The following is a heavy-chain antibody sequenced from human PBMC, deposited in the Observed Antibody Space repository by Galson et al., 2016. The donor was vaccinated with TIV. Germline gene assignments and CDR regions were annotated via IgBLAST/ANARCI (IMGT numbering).Heavy chain of an antibody. J-gene: IGHJ4*02. CDR1: GDAMNTGVYS. CDR3: ARAFSMRRKYFFDY. CDR2: VYHSGST. D-gene: IGHD2/OR15-2a*01. Sequence: TLSLTCSVSGDAMNTGVYSWSWVRQSPGKGLEWIGYVYHSGSTYYNPSLKSRVSMSVDRSQKKFSLKLTSVTAADTAVYYCARAFSMRRKYFFDYWGQGTPVTVSS. V-gene: IGHV4-30-2*06.